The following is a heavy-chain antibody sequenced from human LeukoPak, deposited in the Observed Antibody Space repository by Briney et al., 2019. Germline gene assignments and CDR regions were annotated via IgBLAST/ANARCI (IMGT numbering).Heavy chain of an antibody. Sequence: GGSLRLSCAASGFTVSTYYMTWVRQAPGKGLECVSVIYSGGSTYYADSVKGRFTVSRDNSKNTLYLQMNSPRAEGTAMYYYARGLGYCTSTTCLLPFDYWGQGTLVTVSS. CDR2: IYSGGST. J-gene: IGHJ4*02. CDR1: GFTVSTYY. CDR3: ARGLGYCTSTTCLLPFDY. V-gene: IGHV3-53*01. D-gene: IGHD2-2*01.